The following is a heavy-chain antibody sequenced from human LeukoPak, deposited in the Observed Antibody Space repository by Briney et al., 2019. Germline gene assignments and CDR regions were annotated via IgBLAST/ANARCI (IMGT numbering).Heavy chain of an antibody. J-gene: IGHJ4*02. Sequence: GGSLRLSCAASGFTFSTYSMNWVRQAPGKGLEWASSISSSSSYIYYADSVKDRFTISRDNAKNSLYLQMNSLRAEDTAVYYCARDGIAAAKIQYYFDYWGQGTLVTVSS. CDR3: ARDGIAAAKIQYYFDY. CDR1: GFTFSTYS. CDR2: ISSSSSYI. V-gene: IGHV3-21*01. D-gene: IGHD6-13*01.